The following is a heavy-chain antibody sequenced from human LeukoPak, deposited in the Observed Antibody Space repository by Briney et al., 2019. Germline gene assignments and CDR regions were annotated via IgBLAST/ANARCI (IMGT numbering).Heavy chain of an antibody. J-gene: IGHJ4*02. Sequence: PGGSLRLSCAASGFTFSSYAMNWVRQAPGKGLEWVALISYDGSNKYYADSVKGRFTISRDNSRDTVYLQMNSLRADDTAVYYCARARRWIQLDFDYWGQGTLVTVSS. CDR2: ISYDGSNK. V-gene: IGHV3-30*04. CDR1: GFTFSSYA. D-gene: IGHD5-24*01. CDR3: ARARRWIQLDFDY.